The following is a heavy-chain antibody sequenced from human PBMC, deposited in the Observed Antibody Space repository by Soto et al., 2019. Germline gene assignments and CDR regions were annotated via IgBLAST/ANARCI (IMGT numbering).Heavy chain of an antibody. CDR2: IDYSGST. CDR3: ARAWGENVFDY. Sequence: QVQLQESGPGLVKPSETLSLTCTVSGGSISSYYWSWIRQPPGTGLEWIGYIDYSGSTNYNPSLKSRVTISVDTSKNQFSLKLSSVTAADTAVYYCARAWGENVFDYWGQGTLVTVSS. CDR1: GGSISSYY. V-gene: IGHV4-59*08. D-gene: IGHD3-16*01. J-gene: IGHJ4*02.